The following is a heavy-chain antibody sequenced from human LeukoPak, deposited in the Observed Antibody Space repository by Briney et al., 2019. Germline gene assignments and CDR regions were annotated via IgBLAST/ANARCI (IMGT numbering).Heavy chain of an antibody. D-gene: IGHD2-8*01. CDR2: IRSGANNYAT. CDR1: GFTFDGSA. V-gene: IGHV3-73*01. CDR3: TRPTNSRPGAFDI. J-gene: IGHJ3*02. Sequence: PGGSLRLSCAASGFTFDGSALHWVRQAPGKGLEWVGRIRSGANNYATAYTASVKDRFTISRDDSKNTAYLQMNSLRPEDTAVYYCTRPTNSRPGAFDIWGQGTMVTVSS.